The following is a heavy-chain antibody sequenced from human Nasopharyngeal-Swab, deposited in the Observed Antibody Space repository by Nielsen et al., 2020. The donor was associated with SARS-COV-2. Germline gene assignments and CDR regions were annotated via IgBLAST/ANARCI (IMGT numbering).Heavy chain of an antibody. CDR3: ARDVGPVEMATMKD. D-gene: IGHD5-24*01. J-gene: IGHJ4*02. V-gene: IGHV3-30-3*01. Sequence: GESLKISCAASGFTFSSYAMHWVRQAPGKGLEWVAVISHDGSNKYYADSVKGRFTISRDNSKNTLYLQMNSLRAEDTAVYYCARDVGPVEMATMKDWGQGTLVTVSS. CDR1: GFTFSSYA. CDR2: ISHDGSNK.